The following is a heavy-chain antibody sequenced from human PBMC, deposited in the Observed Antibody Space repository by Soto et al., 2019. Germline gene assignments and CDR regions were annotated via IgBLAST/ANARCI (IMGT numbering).Heavy chain of an antibody. Sequence: SETLSLTCAVYGGSFSGYYWSWIRQPPGKGLEWIGEINHSGSTNYNPSLKSRVTISVDTSKNQFSLKLSSVTAADTAVYYCAIDGYSRFYYWGQGTLVTVSS. CDR3: AIDGYSRFYY. CDR2: INHSGST. D-gene: IGHD6-13*01. V-gene: IGHV4-34*01. J-gene: IGHJ4*02. CDR1: GGSFSGYY.